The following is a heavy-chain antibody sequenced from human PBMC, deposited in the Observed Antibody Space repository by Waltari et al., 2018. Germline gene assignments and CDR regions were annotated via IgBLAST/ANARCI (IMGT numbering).Heavy chain of an antibody. J-gene: IGHJ6*02. CDR1: GGSFSAYH. D-gene: IGHD3-22*01. CDR2: INHSGSA. V-gene: IGHV4-34*01. CDR3: ARGTGGSSTYYFAGMDV. Sequence: QVQLQQWGAGLLKPSETLSLTCAVFGGSFSAYHWSWIRQSPGKGLEWIGEINHSGSAIHNPSRKSRVTISLDTSKRQGSLRLSSVTAADTAVYFCARGTGGSSTYYFAGMDVWGQGTTVTVSS.